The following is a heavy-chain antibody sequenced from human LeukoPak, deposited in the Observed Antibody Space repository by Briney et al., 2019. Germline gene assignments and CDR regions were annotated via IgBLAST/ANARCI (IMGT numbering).Heavy chain of an antibody. CDR2: IIPILGIA. D-gene: IGHD2-2*01. CDR3: ATGYPCMDV. Sequence: SVKVSCKASGGTFSSYAISWVRQAPGQGLEWMGRIIPILGIAIYAQKFQGRVTMTEDTSTDTAYMELSSLRSEDTAVYYCATGYPCMDVWGQGTTVTVSS. V-gene: IGHV1-69*04. CDR1: GGTFSSYA. J-gene: IGHJ6*02.